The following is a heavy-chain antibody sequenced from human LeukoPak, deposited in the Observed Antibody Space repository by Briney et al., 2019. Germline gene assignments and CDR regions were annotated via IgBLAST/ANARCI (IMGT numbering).Heavy chain of an antibody. Sequence: GASVKVSCKASGYTFTSYAISWVRQAPGQGLEWMGGIIPIFGTANYAQKFQGRVTITTDESTSTAYMELSSLRSEDTAVYYCARGGNYYDSSGYDYWGQGTLVTVSS. V-gene: IGHV1-69*05. D-gene: IGHD3-22*01. CDR2: IIPIFGTA. CDR1: GYTFTSYA. CDR3: ARGGNYYDSSGYDY. J-gene: IGHJ4*02.